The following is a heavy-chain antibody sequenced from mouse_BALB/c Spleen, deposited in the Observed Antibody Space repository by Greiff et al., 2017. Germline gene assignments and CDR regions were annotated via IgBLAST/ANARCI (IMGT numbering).Heavy chain of an antibody. CDR1: EYEFPSHD. CDR3: AIRDGYDGFAY. CDR2: INSDGGST. V-gene: IGHV5-2*01. D-gene: IGHD2-2*01. J-gene: IGHJ3*01. Sequence: EVQLVESGGGLVQPGESLKLSCESTEYEFPSHDMSWVRKTPEKRLELVAAINSDGGSTYYPDTMARRFIISRDNTKKTLYLQMSSLRSEDTALYYCAIRDGYDGFAYWGQGTLVTVSA.